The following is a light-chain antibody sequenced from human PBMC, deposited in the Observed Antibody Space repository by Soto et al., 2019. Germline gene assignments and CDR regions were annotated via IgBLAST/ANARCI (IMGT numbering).Light chain of an antibody. Sequence: EIVLTQSPGTLSLSPGERATLSCRASQSLTNNLAWYQQKPGQAPRLLIRGVSSRATGIPERFSGSWSERDFTLTITRVEPEDFAVYYWNHYVSSVCTFGQGTKVEL. CDR2: GVS. CDR1: QSLTNN. V-gene: IGKV3-20*01. J-gene: IGKJ1*01. CDR3: NHYVSSVCT.